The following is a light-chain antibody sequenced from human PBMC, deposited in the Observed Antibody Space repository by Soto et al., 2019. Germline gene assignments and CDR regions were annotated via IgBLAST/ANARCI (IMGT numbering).Light chain of an antibody. CDR2: DVS. V-gene: IGLV2-11*01. CDR3: CSYAGSYTVV. Sequence: QRVLTQPRSVSGSPGQSVTISCTGTSSDVGGYNYVSWYQQHPGKAPKLMIYDVSKRPSGVPDRFSGSKSGNTASLTISGLQAEDEADYYCCSYAGSYTVVFGGGTKLTVL. CDR1: SSDVGGYNY. J-gene: IGLJ2*01.